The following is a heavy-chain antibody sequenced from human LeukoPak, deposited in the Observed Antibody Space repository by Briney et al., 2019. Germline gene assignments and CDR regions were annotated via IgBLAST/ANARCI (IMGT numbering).Heavy chain of an antibody. J-gene: IGHJ4*02. D-gene: IGHD2-2*01. CDR3: ARGLPALFQFDY. Sequence: GGSLRLSCAASGFTFSSYWMSWVRQAPGKGLEWVANIKQDGSEKTYVDSVKGRFTISRDNSKNTLYLQMNSLRAEDTAVYYCARGLPALFQFDYWGQGTLVTVSS. V-gene: IGHV3-7*03. CDR1: GFTFSSYW. CDR2: IKQDGSEK.